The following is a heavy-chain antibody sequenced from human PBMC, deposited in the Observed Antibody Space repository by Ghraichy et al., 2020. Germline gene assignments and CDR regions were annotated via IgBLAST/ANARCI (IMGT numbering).Heavy chain of an antibody. CDR1: GFSLNKPRMG. Sequence: SGPTLVKPTETLTLTCSVSGFSLNKPRMGVSWVRQPPGKALEWLAHIHSNDEKSYTTSLKSRLIISKDTSKSQVVLTMTNMDPVDTATYYFARLWGYCSSGTCYSGHYYYYMDVWGKGTTVTVSS. D-gene: IGHD2-15*01. CDR3: ARLWGYCSSGTCYSGHYYYYMDV. CDR2: IHSNDEK. J-gene: IGHJ6*03. V-gene: IGHV2-26*01.